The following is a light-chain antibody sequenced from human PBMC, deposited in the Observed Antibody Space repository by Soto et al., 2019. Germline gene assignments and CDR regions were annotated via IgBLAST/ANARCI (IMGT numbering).Light chain of an antibody. CDR3: QQRET. CDR2: DAS. CDR1: QSISSW. Sequence: DIQITQSPSTLSASVGDRVTITCRASQSISSWLAWYQQKPGKAPKLLIYDASSLESGVPSRFSGRGSGTEFSLTISSLQPEDFATYYCQQRETFGQGTKVDIK. V-gene: IGKV1-5*01. J-gene: IGKJ1*01.